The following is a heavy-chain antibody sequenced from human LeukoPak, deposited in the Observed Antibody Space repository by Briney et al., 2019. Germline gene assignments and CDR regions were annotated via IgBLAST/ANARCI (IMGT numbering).Heavy chain of an antibody. CDR3: ARGRLSSGYYFGY. CDR1: GYTFTSYD. J-gene: IGHJ4*02. Sequence: GASVKVSCKASGYTFTSYDINWVRQATGQGHEWMGWMNPNSGNTGYAQKFQGRVTMTRNTSISTAYMELSSLRSEDTAVYYCARGRLSSGYYFGYWGQGTLITVSS. V-gene: IGHV1-8*01. CDR2: MNPNSGNT. D-gene: IGHD3-22*01.